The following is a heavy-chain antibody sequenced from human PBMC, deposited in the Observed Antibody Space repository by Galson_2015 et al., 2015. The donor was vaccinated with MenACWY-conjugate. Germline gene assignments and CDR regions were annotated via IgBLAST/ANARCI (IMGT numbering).Heavy chain of an antibody. Sequence: SLRLSCAASGFTFSSYEMNWVRQAPGKGLEWVSYISSSGFTIYYADSVKGRFTISRDNAKNSLYLQMNSLRAEDSAVYYCATRSGDGGVGYCFDYWGQGTLVTVSS. V-gene: IGHV3-48*03. J-gene: IGHJ4*02. CDR1: GFTFSSYE. D-gene: IGHD4-23*01. CDR3: ATRSGDGGVGYCFDY. CDR2: ISSSGFTI.